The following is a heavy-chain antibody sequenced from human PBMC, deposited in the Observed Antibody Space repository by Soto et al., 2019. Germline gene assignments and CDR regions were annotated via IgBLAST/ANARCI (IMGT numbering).Heavy chain of an antibody. J-gene: IGHJ4*02. D-gene: IGHD1-26*01. V-gene: IGHV2-5*02. CDR3: TQVHGSGIWGWYFHS. CDR2: VFWDGGE. Sequence: QITLREYGPSLVKPTETLTLTCTFSGFSLTTTGVGVGWIRQAPGTALEWLAVVFWDGGERYSPSLKSRVTITKDTSKDQVVFTMTNMDPADTATYYCTQVHGSGIWGWYFHSWGQGTLIIVSS. CDR1: GFSLTTTGVG.